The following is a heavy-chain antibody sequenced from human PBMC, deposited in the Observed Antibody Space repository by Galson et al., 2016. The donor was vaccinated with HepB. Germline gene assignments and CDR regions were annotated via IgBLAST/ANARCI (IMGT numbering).Heavy chain of an antibody. CDR1: GFTFSSHT. J-gene: IGHJ4*02. D-gene: IGHD5-18*01. CDR2: ITSSSNYI. CDR3: VRELSAMVSPLDS. V-gene: IGHV3-21*01. Sequence: SLRLSCAASGFTFSSHTMNWVRQAPGKGLEWVASITSSSNYINYADSVRGRFTLSRDNAKKSLYLQMNSLRAEDTAVYFCVRELSAMVSPLDSWGQGALVTVSS.